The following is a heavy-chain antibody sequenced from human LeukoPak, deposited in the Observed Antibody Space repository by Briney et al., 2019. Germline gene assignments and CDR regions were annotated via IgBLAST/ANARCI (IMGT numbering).Heavy chain of an antibody. V-gene: IGHV3-7*03. D-gene: IGHD6-13*01. CDR3: AKWKSSSWYDAEYFQH. CDR2: IKQDGSEK. J-gene: IGHJ1*01. Sequence: GGSLRLSCAASGFTFSSYWMSWVRQAPGKGLEWVANIKQDGSEKYYVDSVKGRFTISRDNSKNTLYLQMNSLRAEDTGVYYCAKWKSSSWYDAEYFQHWGQGTLVTVSS. CDR1: GFTFSSYW.